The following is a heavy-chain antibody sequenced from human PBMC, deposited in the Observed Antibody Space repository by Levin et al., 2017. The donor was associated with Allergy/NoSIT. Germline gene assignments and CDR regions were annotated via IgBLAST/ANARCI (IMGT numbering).Heavy chain of an antibody. CDR1: GGSISSYY. D-gene: IGHD5-18*01. J-gene: IGHJ4*02. CDR3: ARVNPRNTAMVT. Sequence: SQTLSLTCTVSGGSISSYYWSWIRQPPGKGLEWIGYIYYSGSTNYNPSLKSRVTLSVEQSQNQFSLKLGSVPAAETAVYYCARVNPRNTAMVTWGQGTLVTVSS. V-gene: IGHV4-59*12. CDR2: IYYSGST.